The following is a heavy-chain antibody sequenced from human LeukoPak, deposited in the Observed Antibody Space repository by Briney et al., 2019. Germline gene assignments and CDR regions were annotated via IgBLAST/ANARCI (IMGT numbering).Heavy chain of an antibody. J-gene: IGHJ4*02. CDR2: INHSGST. CDR1: GGSFSGYY. D-gene: IGHD3-16*01. Sequence: PSETLSLTCAVYGGSFSGYYWSWIRQPPGKGLEWIGEINHSGSTNYNPSLKSRVTISVDTSKNQFSLKLSSVTAADTAVYYCATEMGAAQRWGQGTLVTVSS. V-gene: IGHV4-34*01. CDR3: ATEMGAAQR.